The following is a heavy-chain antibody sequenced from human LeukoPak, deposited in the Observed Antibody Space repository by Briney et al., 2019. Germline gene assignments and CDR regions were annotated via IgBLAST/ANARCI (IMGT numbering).Heavy chain of an antibody. Sequence: SGTLSLTCSVSGASVSDGSYYWSWIRQPPGKGLEWIGFLYYSGRTNYSPSLSGRVSTSIDTSKNHFSLNLTSVTAADTAVYYCARGLSTGREDYFDFWGQGTLVSVSS. V-gene: IGHV4-61*03. J-gene: IGHJ4*02. CDR1: GASVSDGSYY. D-gene: IGHD1-1*01. CDR3: ARGLSTGREDYFDF. CDR2: LYYSGRT.